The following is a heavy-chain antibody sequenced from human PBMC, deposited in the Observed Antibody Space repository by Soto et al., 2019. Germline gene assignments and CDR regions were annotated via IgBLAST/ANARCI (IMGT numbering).Heavy chain of an antibody. CDR1: GFTFSSYG. CDR2: ISYDGSNK. Sequence: QVQLVESGGGVVQPGRSLRLSCAASGFTFSSYGMQWVRQAPGKGLKWVAVISYDGSNKYYVDSVKGRFTISRDNSKNTLYLQMNSLRAEDTAVYYCAKDLKVSGSYYGTLNYYYGMDVWGQGTTVSVSS. J-gene: IGHJ6*02. V-gene: IGHV3-30*18. CDR3: AKDLKVSGSYYGTLNYYYGMDV. D-gene: IGHD3-10*01.